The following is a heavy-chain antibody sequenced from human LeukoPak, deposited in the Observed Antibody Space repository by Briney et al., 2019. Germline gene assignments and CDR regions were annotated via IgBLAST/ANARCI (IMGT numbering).Heavy chain of an antibody. CDR3: ASKWVTYYYKSSAYHYPTDLFDI. Sequence: ASVKVSCKSSGHTFTGYYMHWVRDAPGQGLGWRGGIDANSGGTSYAQAVQGRGTMTRDTSISTAYIELSRLRSDDPAVYYCASKWVTYYYKSSAYHYPTDLFDIWGQGTMVTVSS. CDR2: IDANSGGT. D-gene: IGHD3-22*01. V-gene: IGHV1-2*02. J-gene: IGHJ3*02. CDR1: GHTFTGYY.